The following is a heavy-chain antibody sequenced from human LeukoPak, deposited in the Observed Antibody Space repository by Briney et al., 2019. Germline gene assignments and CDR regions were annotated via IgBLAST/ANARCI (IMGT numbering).Heavy chain of an antibody. CDR1: GFNVSSNY. D-gene: IGHD6-19*01. CDR2: LYGAGST. V-gene: IGHV3-53*04. CDR3: ARGGTPGFSTGRIDY. J-gene: IGHJ4*02. Sequence: GGSLRLSCAASGFNVSSNYMSWVRQAPGKGLEWVSVLYGAGSTYYADSVKGRFTISRHDSQNTLFLQMNSLRAEDTAVYYCARGGTPGFSTGRIDYWGQGTLVPSPQ.